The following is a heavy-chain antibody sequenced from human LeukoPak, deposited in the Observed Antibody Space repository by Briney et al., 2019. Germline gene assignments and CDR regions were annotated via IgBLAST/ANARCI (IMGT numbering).Heavy chain of an antibody. CDR3: SRDQYYYGSGRPPFDP. Sequence: PSETLSLTCAVYGGSFSGYYWSWIRQPPGKGLEWIGEINHSGSTNYNPSLKRRVTISVDTSKNQFSLKLSSVTAADTAVYYCSRDQYYYGSGRPPFDPWGQGTLVTVSS. V-gene: IGHV4-34*01. CDR1: GGSFSGYY. D-gene: IGHD3-10*01. CDR2: INHSGST. J-gene: IGHJ5*02.